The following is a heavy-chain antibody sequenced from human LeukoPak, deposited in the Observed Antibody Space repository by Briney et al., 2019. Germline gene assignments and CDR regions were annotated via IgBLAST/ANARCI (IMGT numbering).Heavy chain of an antibody. Sequence: SETLSLTCTVSGYSISSGYYWGWIRQPPGKGLEWIGSIYHSGSTYYNPSLKSRVTISVDTSKNQFSLKLSSVTAADTAVYYCARGTSTYVSGTQIGNFDYWGQGTLVTVSS. D-gene: IGHD3-16*01. CDR2: IYHSGST. CDR3: ARGTSTYVSGTQIGNFDY. J-gene: IGHJ4*02. CDR1: GYSISSGYY. V-gene: IGHV4-38-2*02.